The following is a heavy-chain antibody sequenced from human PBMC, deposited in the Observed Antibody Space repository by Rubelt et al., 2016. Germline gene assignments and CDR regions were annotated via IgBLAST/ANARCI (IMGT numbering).Heavy chain of an antibody. Sequence: QVQLQESGPGLVKPSETLSLTCTVSGGSINSYYWSWIRQPPGKGLEWIGPIYYSGSTNYNPSLKSRATISVDTSKNQFSLKLSSVTAADTAVYYCARSGKQWDALDYWGQGTLVTVSS. D-gene: IGHD6-19*01. J-gene: IGHJ4*02. CDR3: ARSGKQWDALDY. V-gene: IGHV4-59*08. CDR2: IYYSGST. CDR1: GGSINSYY.